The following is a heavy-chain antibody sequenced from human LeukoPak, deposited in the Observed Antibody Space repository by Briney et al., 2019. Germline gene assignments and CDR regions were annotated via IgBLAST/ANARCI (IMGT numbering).Heavy chain of an antibody. CDR3: AKKPATIKFAFDI. V-gene: IGHV3-23*01. CDR1: GFSFSTYD. CDR2: ISTTGGYT. D-gene: IGHD5-24*01. J-gene: IGHJ4*02. Sequence: TGGSLRLSCVGSGFSFSTYDMGWVRQTPGKGLEWVSAISTTGGYTEDADSVKGRFTISRDNSQNTLFLQMHSLRAEDTAVYYCAKKPATIKFAFDIWGQGTLVTVSP.